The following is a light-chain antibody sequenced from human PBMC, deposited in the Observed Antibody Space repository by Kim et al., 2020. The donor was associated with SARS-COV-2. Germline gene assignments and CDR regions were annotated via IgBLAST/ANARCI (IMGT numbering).Light chain of an antibody. CDR2: GAS. J-gene: IGKJ1*01. CDR3: QQYGSSPRT. V-gene: IGKV3-20*01. CDR1: QSVSSSY. Sequence: SQGERATVSCRASQSVSSSYLAWYQQKPGQAPRLLIYGASSRATGIPDRFSGSGSGTDFTLTISRLEPEDFAVYYCQQYGSSPRTFGQGTKVDIK.